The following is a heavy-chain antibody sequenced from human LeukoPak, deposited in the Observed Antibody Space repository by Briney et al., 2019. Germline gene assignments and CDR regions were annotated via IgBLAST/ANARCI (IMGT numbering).Heavy chain of an antibody. Sequence: GGSLRLSCAASGFTFSSYAMSWVRQAPGKGRERVSAISGSGGSTYYADSVKGRFTISRDNSKNTLYLQMNSLRAEDTAVYYCAKDLVYDFWSGYSHRAFDIWGQGTMVTVSS. V-gene: IGHV3-23*01. CDR2: ISGSGGST. CDR3: AKDLVYDFWSGYSHRAFDI. CDR1: GFTFSSYA. D-gene: IGHD3-3*01. J-gene: IGHJ3*02.